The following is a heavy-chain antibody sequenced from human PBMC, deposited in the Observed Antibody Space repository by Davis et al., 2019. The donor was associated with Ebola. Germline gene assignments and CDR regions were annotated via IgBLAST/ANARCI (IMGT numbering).Heavy chain of an antibody. Sequence: GGSLRLSCAASGFTFSSYAMSWVRQAPGKGLEWVSAISGSGGSTYYADSVKGRFTISRDNSKNTLYLQMNSLRAEDTAVYYCARLACTSSSCYTGNYYYYYGVDVWGQGTTVTVSS. CDR2: ISGSGGST. D-gene: IGHD2-2*02. J-gene: IGHJ6*02. CDR3: ARLACTSSSCYTGNYYYYYGVDV. CDR1: GFTFSSYA. V-gene: IGHV3-23*01.